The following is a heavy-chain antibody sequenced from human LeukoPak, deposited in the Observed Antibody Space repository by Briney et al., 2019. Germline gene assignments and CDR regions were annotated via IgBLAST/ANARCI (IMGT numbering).Heavy chain of an antibody. V-gene: IGHV3-20*04. J-gene: IGHJ4*02. CDR2: INWNGGST. D-gene: IGHD1-26*01. CDR1: GFTLSSYW. CDR3: ARRLGADYLDY. Sequence: GGSLRLSCVASGFTLSSYWVTWVRQAPGKGLEWVSGINWNGGSTGYADSVKGRFTISRDNAKNSLYLQMNSLRAEDTALYYCARRLGADYLDYWGQGTLVTVSS.